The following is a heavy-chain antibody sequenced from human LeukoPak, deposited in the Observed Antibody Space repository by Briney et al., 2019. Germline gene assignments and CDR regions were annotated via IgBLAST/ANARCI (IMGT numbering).Heavy chain of an antibody. D-gene: IGHD2-21*02. CDR2: IYYSGST. CDR1: GGSVSSGSYY. J-gene: IGHJ5*02. Sequence: SETLSLTCTVSGGSVSSGSYYWSWIRQPPGKGLEWIGYIYYSGSTNYNPSLKSRVTISVDTSKNQFSLKLSSVTAADTAVYYCARIEGGLLHPTSWGQGTLVTVSS. V-gene: IGHV4-61*01. CDR3: ARIEGGLLHPTS.